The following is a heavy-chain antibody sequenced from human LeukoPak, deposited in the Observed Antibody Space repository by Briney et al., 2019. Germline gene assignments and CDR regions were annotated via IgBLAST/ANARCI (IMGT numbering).Heavy chain of an antibody. D-gene: IGHD3-10*01. Sequence: PSETLSLTCAVYGGSFSSYYWGWIRQPPGKGLEWIGYIYYSGYTNYNPSLKSRVTISVDTSKNQFSLKLSSVTAADTAVYYCARTTMVRGTYYMDVWGKGTTVTISS. CDR3: ARTTMVRGTYYMDV. CDR2: IYYSGYT. V-gene: IGHV4-59*01. CDR1: GGSFSSYY. J-gene: IGHJ6*03.